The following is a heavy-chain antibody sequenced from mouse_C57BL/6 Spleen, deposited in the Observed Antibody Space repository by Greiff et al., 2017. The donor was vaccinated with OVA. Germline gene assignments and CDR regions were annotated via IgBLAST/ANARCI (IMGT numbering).Heavy chain of an antibody. V-gene: IGHV1-62-2*01. Sequence: QVQLQQSGAELVKPGASVKLSCKASGYTFTEYTIHWVKQRSGQGLEWIGWFYTGSGSIKYNEKFKDKATLTADESSSTVYMELSRLTSEDSAVYFCARHIYYGYDDGYAMDYWGQGTSVTVSS. CDR1: GYTFTEYT. CDR3: ARHIYYGYDDGYAMDY. D-gene: IGHD2-2*01. J-gene: IGHJ4*01. CDR2: FYTGSGSI.